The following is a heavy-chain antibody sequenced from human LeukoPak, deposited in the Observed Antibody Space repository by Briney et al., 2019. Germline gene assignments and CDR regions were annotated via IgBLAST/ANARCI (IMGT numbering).Heavy chain of an antibody. J-gene: IGHJ6*03. CDR2: ISKCSSHI. D-gene: IGHD3-3*01. CDR1: GFTFSSYS. Sequence: PGGSLRLSCAASGFTFSSYSMNWLRQAPGKGLEWVSSISKCSSHIYYADSVKGRFTISRDNAKNSLHLQMSSLRAEDTAVYYCARLLYNFGAYMDVWGKGTTVTVTS. CDR3: ARLLYNFGAYMDV. V-gene: IGHV3-21*01.